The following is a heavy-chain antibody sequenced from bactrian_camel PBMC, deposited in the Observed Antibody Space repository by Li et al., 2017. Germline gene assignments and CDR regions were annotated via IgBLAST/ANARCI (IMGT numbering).Heavy chain of an antibody. CDR2: IDSDGIA. V-gene: IGHV3S53*01. J-gene: IGHJ4*01. Sequence: HVQLVESGGGSVQAGGSLRLSCGASGSIYGDACVGWLRQAPGKEREGVAAIDSDGIASYADSVKGRFTVSRDNAKNTVYFQLNSLTSDDTGMYFCLVGFDYWGQGTQVTVS. D-gene: IGHD5*01. CDR1: GSIYGDAC. CDR3: LVGFDY.